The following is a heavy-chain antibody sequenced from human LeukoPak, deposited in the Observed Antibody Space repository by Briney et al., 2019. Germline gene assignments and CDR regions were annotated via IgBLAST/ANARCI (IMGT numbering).Heavy chain of an antibody. J-gene: IGHJ5*02. CDR2: IYYSGST. CDR3: ARGKGYCSSTSCSNNWFDP. D-gene: IGHD2-2*01. CDR1: GGSISSYY. V-gene: IGHV4-59*12. Sequence: SETLSLTCTASGGSISSYYWSWIRQPPGKGLEWIGYIYYSGSTYYNPSLKSRVTISVDTSKNQFSLKLSSVTAADTAVYYCARGKGYCSSTSCSNNWFDPWGQGTLVTVSS.